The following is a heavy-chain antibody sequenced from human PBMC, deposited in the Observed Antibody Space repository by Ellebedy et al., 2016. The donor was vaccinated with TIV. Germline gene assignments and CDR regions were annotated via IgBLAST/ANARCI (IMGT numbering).Heavy chain of an antibody. Sequence: GESLKISCAASRITFNTDPMNWVRQAPGKGLEWLSFITPTGDTIFYADSVKGRFTISRDNAKKSLYLQMNSLRDADTAVYYCARGRDHAFDVWGQGTMVTVSS. J-gene: IGHJ3*01. V-gene: IGHV3-48*02. CDR1: RITFNTDP. CDR3: ARGRDHAFDV. D-gene: IGHD5-24*01. CDR2: ITPTGDTI.